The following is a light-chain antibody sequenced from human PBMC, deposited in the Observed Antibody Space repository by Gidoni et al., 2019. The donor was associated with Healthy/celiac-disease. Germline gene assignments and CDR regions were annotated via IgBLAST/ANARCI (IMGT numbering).Light chain of an antibody. CDR3: QQYDNLPLT. J-gene: IGKJ3*01. CDR2: AAS. V-gene: IGKV1-33*01. Sequence: DIQMTQSPSSLSASLGDRVPITCQARQGISNYLNWYQPKPGKAPKLLIYAASTLETGVPSRFSGSGSGTDFTFTISSLQPEDIATYYCQQYDNLPLTFGPGTKVEIK. CDR1: QGISNY.